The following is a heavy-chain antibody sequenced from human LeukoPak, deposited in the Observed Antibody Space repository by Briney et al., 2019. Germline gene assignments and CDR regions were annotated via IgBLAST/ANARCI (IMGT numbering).Heavy chain of an antibody. V-gene: IGHV4-61*02. CDR1: GGSISSGGYY. CDR2: IYTSGST. J-gene: IGHJ6*03. CDR3: ARSSGGSCCPYYYYYMDV. Sequence: SETLSLTCTVSGGSISSGGYYWSWIRQPAGKGLEWIGRIYTSGSTNYNPSLKSRVTISVDTSKNQFSLKLSSVIAADTAVYYCARSSGGSCCPYYYYYMDVWGKGTTVTVSS. D-gene: IGHD2-15*01.